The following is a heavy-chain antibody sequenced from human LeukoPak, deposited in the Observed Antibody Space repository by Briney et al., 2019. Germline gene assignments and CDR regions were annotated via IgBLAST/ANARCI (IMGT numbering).Heavy chain of an antibody. V-gene: IGHV3-9*01. CDR1: GFTFADYA. J-gene: IGHJ4*02. Sequence: GGSLRLSCAASGFTFADYAMHWVRQAPGKGLEWVSGISWNSGSIGYADSVKGRFTISRDNAKNSLYLQMNSLRAEDTALYYCAKDIHSVIAAAGADYWGQGTLVTASS. CDR3: AKDIHSVIAAAGADY. D-gene: IGHD6-13*01. CDR2: ISWNSGSI.